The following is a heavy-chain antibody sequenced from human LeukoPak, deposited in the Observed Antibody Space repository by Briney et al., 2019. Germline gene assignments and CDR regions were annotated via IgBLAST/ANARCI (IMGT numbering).Heavy chain of an antibody. J-gene: IGHJ4*02. CDR1: GYTFSSHS. CDR3: ARGEYDLLGDY. Sequence: ASVKVSCKTSGYTFSSHSMNWVRQAPGQGLEWLGWISPYNGNTKYAQKIQGRATMTTDTSTSTAYLELRSLRSDDTAVYYCARGEYDLLGDYWGQGTLVTVST. D-gene: IGHD3-10*01. CDR2: ISPYNGNT. V-gene: IGHV1-18*01.